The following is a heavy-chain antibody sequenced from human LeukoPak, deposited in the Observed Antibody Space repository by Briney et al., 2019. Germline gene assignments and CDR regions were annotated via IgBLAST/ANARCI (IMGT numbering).Heavy chain of an antibody. Sequence: PSETLSLTCIVSGGSIGSYYWSWIWQPPGKGLEWIGHIYYSGSTDYNPSLRSRVTISVDTSKNQFSLRLSSVTAADTAVYYCARDRSDGSGYYGYYFDYWGQGTLVSVSS. CDR1: GGSIGSYY. D-gene: IGHD3-22*01. J-gene: IGHJ4*02. CDR3: ARDRSDGSGYYGYYFDY. CDR2: IYYSGST. V-gene: IGHV4-59*01.